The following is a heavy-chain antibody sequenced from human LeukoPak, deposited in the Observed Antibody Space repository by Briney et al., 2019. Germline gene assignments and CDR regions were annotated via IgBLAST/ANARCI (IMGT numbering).Heavy chain of an antibody. V-gene: IGHV4-30-2*01. Sequence: SETLSLTCTVSGGSIRSFHWSWIRQPPGKGLEWIGYIYHSGSTYYNPSLKSRVTISVDRSKNQFSLKLSSVTAADTAVYYCARAHIYDYVWGSYRLGWFDPWGQGTLVTVSS. CDR3: ARAHIYDYVWGSYRLGWFDP. J-gene: IGHJ5*02. D-gene: IGHD3-16*02. CDR2: IYHSGST. CDR1: GGSIRSFH.